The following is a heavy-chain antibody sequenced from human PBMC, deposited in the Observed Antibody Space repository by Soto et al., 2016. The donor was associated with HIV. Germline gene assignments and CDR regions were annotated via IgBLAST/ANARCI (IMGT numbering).Heavy chain of an antibody. J-gene: IGHJ4*02. CDR3: TRDLSD. D-gene: IGHD3-3*02. CDR1: GFTFSNSW. Sequence: EVQLVESGGGLVQPGGSLRLSCAASGFTFSNSWMHWVRQTPGKGLVWVSRIDDVGRTTAYADSVKGRFTISRDNAKNTLHLQMNSLRAEDTGVYYCTRDLSDWGQGALVTVSS. CDR2: IDDVGRTT. V-gene: IGHV3-74*03.